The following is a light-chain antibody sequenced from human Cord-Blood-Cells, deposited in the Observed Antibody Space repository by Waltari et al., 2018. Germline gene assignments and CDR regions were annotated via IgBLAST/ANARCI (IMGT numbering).Light chain of an antibody. J-gene: IGKJ5*01. CDR2: DAS. CDR1: QSVSSC. Sequence: EILLTQSPATLSLSPGERATLSCRASQSVSSCLAWYQQKPGQAPRLLIYDASNRATGIPARFSGSGSGTDLTLTISSLEPDDCALYYGQQRSNSPPGNFGQGTRL. CDR3: QQRSNSPPGN. V-gene: IGKV3-11*01.